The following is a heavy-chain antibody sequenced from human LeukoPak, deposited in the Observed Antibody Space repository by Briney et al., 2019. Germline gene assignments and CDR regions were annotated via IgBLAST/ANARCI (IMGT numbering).Heavy chain of an antibody. D-gene: IGHD3-3*01. J-gene: IGHJ4*02. CDR3: ARDSGRYDFWSGYRPLYYFDY. CDR2: ISAYNGNT. CDR1: GYTFTIYG. V-gene: IGHV1-18*01. Sequence: ASVKVSCKASGYTFTIYGISWVRQAPGQGLEWMGWISAYNGNTNYAQKLQGRVTMTTDTSTSTAYMELRSLRSDDTAVYYCARDSGRYDFWSGYRPLYYFDYWGQGTLVTVSS.